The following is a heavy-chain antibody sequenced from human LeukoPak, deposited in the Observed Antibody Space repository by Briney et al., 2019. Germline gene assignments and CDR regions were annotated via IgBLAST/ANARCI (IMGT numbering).Heavy chain of an antibody. V-gene: IGHV1-24*01. D-gene: IGHD2-2*01. CDR1: GYTLTELS. CDR3: ATHAVSYRLLFPGFNY. J-gene: IGHJ4*02. CDR2: FDPEDGET. Sequence: GASVKVSCKVSGYTLTELSMHWVRQAPGKGLEWMGGFDPEDGETIYAQKFQGRVTMTEDTSTDTAYMELSSLRSEDTAVYYCATHAVSYRLLFPGFNYWGQGTLVTVSS.